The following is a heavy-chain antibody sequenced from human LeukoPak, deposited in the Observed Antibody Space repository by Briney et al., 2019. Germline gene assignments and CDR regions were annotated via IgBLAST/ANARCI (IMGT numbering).Heavy chain of an antibody. Sequence: GGSLRLSCTASGFTFGDYAMSWVRQAPGKGLEWVANIKQDGSEKYYVDSVKGRFTISRDNAKNSLYLQMNSLRAEDPAVYYCARGGSRGYCSSTSCEGAFDVWGQGTMVTVSS. CDR1: GFTFGDYA. CDR3: ARGGSRGYCSSTSCEGAFDV. V-gene: IGHV3-7*01. CDR2: IKQDGSEK. J-gene: IGHJ3*01. D-gene: IGHD2-2*01.